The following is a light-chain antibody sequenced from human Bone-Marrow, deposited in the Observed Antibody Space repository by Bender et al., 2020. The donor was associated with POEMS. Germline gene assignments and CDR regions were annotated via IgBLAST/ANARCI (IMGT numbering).Light chain of an antibody. CDR1: ALAKQY. CDR2: KDS. V-gene: IGLV3-25*03. CDR3: QSADSSGTYVV. Sequence: ARITCSGDALAKQYVYWYQQKPGQAPVVVIYKDSERPSGIPERFSGSSSGTTDTLTISGVQAEDEADYYCQSADSSGTYVVFGGGTKLTVL. J-gene: IGLJ2*01.